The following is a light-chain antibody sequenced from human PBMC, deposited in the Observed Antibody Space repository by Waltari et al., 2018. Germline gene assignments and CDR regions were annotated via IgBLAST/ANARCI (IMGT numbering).Light chain of an antibody. CDR2: DDN. Sequence: SYVLTQPPSVSVAPGKTARISCGGNNIGDTNVHWYQQKPGQAPGLVVYDDNDRPSGIPERFSGSNSGDTATLTISRVEAGDEADYYCQVWDTSSDWVFGGGTKLTVL. CDR3: QVWDTSSDWV. V-gene: IGLV3-21*03. J-gene: IGLJ3*02. CDR1: NIGDTN.